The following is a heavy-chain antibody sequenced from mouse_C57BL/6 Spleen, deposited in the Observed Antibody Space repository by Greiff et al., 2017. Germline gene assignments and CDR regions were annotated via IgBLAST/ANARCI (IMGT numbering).Heavy chain of an antibody. CDR3: AREYGYDDAMDY. J-gene: IGHJ4*01. V-gene: IGHV7-1*01. CDR2: SRNKAKDYTT. Sequence: EVKLMESGGGLVQSGRSLRLSCATSGFTFSDFYMEWVRQAPGKGMGWIAASRNKAKDYTTEYSASVKCRFIVSRDTSQSILYLQMNALRAEYTAIYYFAREYGYDDAMDYCGQGSSVTVSS. D-gene: IGHD2-2*01. CDR1: GFTFSDFY.